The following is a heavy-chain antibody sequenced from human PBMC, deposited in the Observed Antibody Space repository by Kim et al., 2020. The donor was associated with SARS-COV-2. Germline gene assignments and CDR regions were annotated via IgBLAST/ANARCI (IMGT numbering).Heavy chain of an antibody. CDR1: GGSVSSGSYY. Sequence: SETLSLTCTVSGGSVSSGSYYWSWIRQPPGKGLEWIGYIYYSGSTNYNPSLKSRVTISVDTSKNQFSQKLSSVTAADTAVYYCAREASADYYDSSGYGGVGYWGPGTLVTVYS. D-gene: IGHD3-22*01. CDR2: IYYSGST. J-gene: IGHJ4*02. V-gene: IGHV4-61*01. CDR3: AREASADYYDSSGYGGVGY.